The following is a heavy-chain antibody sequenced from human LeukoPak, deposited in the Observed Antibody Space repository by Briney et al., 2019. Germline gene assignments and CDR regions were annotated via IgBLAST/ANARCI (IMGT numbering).Heavy chain of an antibody. J-gene: IGHJ4*02. CDR1: GYTFTSYY. Sequence: ASVKVSCKASGYTFTSYYMHWVRQAPGQGLEWMGIINPSGGSTSYAQKFQGRVTMTRDMSTSTVYMELSSLRSEDTAVYYCARDHGSYYYGSGSLYWGQGTLVTVSS. V-gene: IGHV1-46*01. CDR2: INPSGGST. D-gene: IGHD3-10*01. CDR3: ARDHGSYYYGSGSLY.